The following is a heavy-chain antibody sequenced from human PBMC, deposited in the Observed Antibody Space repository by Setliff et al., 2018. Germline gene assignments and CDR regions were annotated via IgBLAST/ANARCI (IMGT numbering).Heavy chain of an antibody. CDR2: IYYSGST. D-gene: IGHD3-16*01. J-gene: IGHJ5*02. V-gene: IGHV4-31*03. CDR1: GDSIGRGGYY. CDR3: ARDRRGGYGAINWFDP. Sequence: SDTLSLTCSVSGDSIGRGGYYWSWIRQQPGKGLEWIASIYYSGSTYYNPSLKSRLRVSMDSSKNQFYLDLSSVTAADTAVYYCARDRRGGYGAINWFDPWGQGTLVTVSS.